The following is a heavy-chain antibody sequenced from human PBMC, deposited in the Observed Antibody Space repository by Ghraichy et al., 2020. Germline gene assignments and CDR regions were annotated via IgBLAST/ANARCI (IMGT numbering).Heavy chain of an antibody. CDR2: IGGTTATI. CDR3: VRDLVLSGTLWH. J-gene: IGHJ4*02. Sequence: GGSLRLSCAASGFTFGSYSMNGVRQAPGKGREWCSYIGGTTATIYYADSVKGRFTISRDNAKSSLYLQMDSLRDDDTAVYYCVRDLVLSGTLWHWGQGTLVTVSP. D-gene: IGHD1-20*01. CDR1: GFTFGSYS. V-gene: IGHV3-48*02.